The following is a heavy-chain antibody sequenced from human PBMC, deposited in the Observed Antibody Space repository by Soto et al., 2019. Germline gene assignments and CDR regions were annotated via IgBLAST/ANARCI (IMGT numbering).Heavy chain of an antibody. V-gene: IGHV3-23*01. J-gene: IGHJ4*02. CDR2: ISGSDDSP. CDR3: AKRSSSFTFDY. D-gene: IGHD6-6*01. Sequence: PGGSLRLSCAASGFTFSSYAMSWVRQAPGKGLEWVSVISGSDDSPYYADSVKGRFTISRDNSKNTLYLQMNSLRAEDTAVYYCAKRSSSFTFDYWGQGTLVTVSS. CDR1: GFTFSSYA.